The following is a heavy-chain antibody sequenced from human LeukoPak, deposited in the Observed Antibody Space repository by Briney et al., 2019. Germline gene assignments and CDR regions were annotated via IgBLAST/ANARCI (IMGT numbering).Heavy chain of an antibody. V-gene: IGHV3-30*02. CDR2: IRYDESNK. D-gene: IGHD3-10*01. Sequence: GGSLRLSCAASRITFSSYGMHWVRLAPGKVLEWVAFIRYDESNKYCADSVKGRFTISRDNAKNSLYLQMNSLRAEDTAVYYCAIRGSPMVRNYWGQGTLVTVSS. J-gene: IGHJ4*02. CDR3: AIRGSPMVRNY. CDR1: RITFSSYG.